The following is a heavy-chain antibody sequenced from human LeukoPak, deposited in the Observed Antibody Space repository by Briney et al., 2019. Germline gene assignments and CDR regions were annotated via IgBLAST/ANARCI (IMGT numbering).Heavy chain of an antibody. CDR1: GYTFTGYY. CDR3: ARGPYYYDSSGYYSLDAFDI. V-gene: IGHV1-2*02. J-gene: IGHJ3*02. CDR2: INPNSGGT. D-gene: IGHD3-22*01. Sequence: ASVKVSCKASGYTFTGYYMHWVRQAPGQGLEWMGWINPNSGGTNYAQKFQGRVTMTRDTSISTAYMELSRLRSDDTAVYHCARGPYYYDSSGYYSLDAFDIWGQGTMVTVSS.